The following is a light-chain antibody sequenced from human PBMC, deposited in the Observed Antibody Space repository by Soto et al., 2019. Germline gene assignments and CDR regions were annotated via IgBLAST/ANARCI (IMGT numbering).Light chain of an antibody. CDR1: QSISSW. CDR3: QHYNSHSEA. V-gene: IGKV1-5*03. Sequence: DIQMTQSPSTLSASVGDRVTITCRASQSISSWLAWYQQKPGKAPKLLIYKASTLKSGVPSRFSGSGSGTEFTLTISSLQPDDFATYYCQHYNSHSEAFGQGTKVDNK. J-gene: IGKJ1*01. CDR2: KAS.